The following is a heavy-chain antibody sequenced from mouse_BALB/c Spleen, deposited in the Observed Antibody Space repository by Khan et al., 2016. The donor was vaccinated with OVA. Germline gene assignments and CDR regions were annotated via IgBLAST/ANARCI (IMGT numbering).Heavy chain of an antibody. D-gene: IGHD1-1*01. CDR2: TNPTNGRT. CDR1: GYTFTSYW. J-gene: IGHJ2*01. V-gene: IGHV1S81*02. CDR3: ARIKKVVVTYFDY. Sequence: QVQLQQPGAELVKAGASVKMSCKASGYTFTSYWMHWVKQRLGQGLEWFAETNPTNGRTYYNEKFTSKATLTVDTSSSTAYMLLSGPTFEDSAVYDCARIKKVVVTYFDYWGQGTTLTVAS.